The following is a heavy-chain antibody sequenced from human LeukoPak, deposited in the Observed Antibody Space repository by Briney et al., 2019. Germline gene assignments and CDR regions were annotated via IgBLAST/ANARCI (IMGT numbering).Heavy chain of an antibody. V-gene: IGHV1-8*01. Sequence: ASVKVSCKASGYTFTSYDINWVRQATGQGLEWMGWMNPNSGNTGYAQKFQGRVTMTRNTSISTAYMVLSSLRSEDTAVYYCARVRIYCSSTSCYEDDAFDIWGQGTMVTVSS. J-gene: IGHJ3*02. D-gene: IGHD2-2*01. CDR3: ARVRIYCSSTSCYEDDAFDI. CDR2: MNPNSGNT. CDR1: GYTFTSYD.